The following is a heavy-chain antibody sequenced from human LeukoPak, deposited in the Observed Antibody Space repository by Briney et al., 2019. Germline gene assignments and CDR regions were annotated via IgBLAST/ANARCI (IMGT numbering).Heavy chain of an antibody. Sequence: GGSLRLSCAASGFTFSSYGMHWVRQAPGKGLEWVAVISYDGSNKYYADSVKGRFTISRDNSKNTPYLQMNSLRAEDTAVYYCAKAHGSGSYYNVPWFDPWGQGTLVTVSS. J-gene: IGHJ5*02. CDR1: GFTFSSYG. D-gene: IGHD3-10*01. CDR2: ISYDGSNK. V-gene: IGHV3-30*18. CDR3: AKAHGSGSYYNVPWFDP.